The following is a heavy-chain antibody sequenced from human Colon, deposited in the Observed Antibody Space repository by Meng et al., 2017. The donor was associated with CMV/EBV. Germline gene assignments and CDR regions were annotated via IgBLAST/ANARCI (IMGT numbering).Heavy chain of an antibody. D-gene: IGHD6-13*01. CDR3: ARGWPPDY. J-gene: IGHJ4*02. CDR1: GFTFSDYG. CDR2: IRYDGSND. Sequence: GGSLRLSCVASGFTFSDYGIHWVRQAPGKGLEWVAFIRYDGSNDYYADSLKGRFTLSRDNAQNSVYLQMDSLTAEDTAIYYCARGWPPDYWGQGTLVTVSS. V-gene: IGHV3-30*02.